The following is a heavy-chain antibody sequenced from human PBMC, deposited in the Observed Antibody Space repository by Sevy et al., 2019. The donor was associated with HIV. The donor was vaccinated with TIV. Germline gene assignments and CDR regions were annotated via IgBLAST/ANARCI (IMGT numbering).Heavy chain of an antibody. Sequence: GGSLRLSCGASGFSFSSYSMNWVRQGPGKGLEWVSYISRRTSATDYAESVKGRFTVSRDNAKNSLFLQMNSLRVEDTAVYYCVRTVSGSYRYDDYWGEGTLVTVSS. CDR2: ISRRTSAT. CDR3: VRTVSGSYRYDDY. D-gene: IGHD3-16*02. J-gene: IGHJ4*02. V-gene: IGHV3-48*01. CDR1: GFSFSSYS.